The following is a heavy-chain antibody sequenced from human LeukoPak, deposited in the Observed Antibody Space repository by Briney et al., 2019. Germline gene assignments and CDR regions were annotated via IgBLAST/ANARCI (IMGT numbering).Heavy chain of an antibody. J-gene: IGHJ3*02. D-gene: IGHD3-16*01. V-gene: IGHV3-21*01. CDR3: AGGGEAFDI. Sequence: PGGSLRLSCAVSGFSISNYWMTWVRQAPGKGLEWVSSISSSSRYIYYADSVKGRFTISRDNAKNSLYLQMNSLRAEDTAVFYCAGGGEAFDIWGQGTMVTVSS. CDR2: ISSSSRYI. CDR1: GFSISNYW.